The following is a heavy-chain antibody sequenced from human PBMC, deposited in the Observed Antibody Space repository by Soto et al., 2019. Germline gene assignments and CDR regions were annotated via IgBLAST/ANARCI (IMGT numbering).Heavy chain of an antibody. J-gene: IGHJ4*02. D-gene: IGHD1-26*01. V-gene: IGHV4-59*08. CDR3: ARLPSGSYGDY. Sequence: QVQLQESGPGLVKPSETLSLTCTVSGGSISSYYWSWIRQPPGKGLEWIGYIYYSGSTNYNPSRKSRVTISVDTSKNQFSLKLSSVTAADTAVYYCARLPSGSYGDYWGQGTLVTVSS. CDR1: GGSISSYY. CDR2: IYYSGST.